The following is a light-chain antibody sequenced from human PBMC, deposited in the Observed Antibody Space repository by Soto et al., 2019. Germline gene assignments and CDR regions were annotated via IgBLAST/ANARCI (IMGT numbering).Light chain of an antibody. CDR3: PQYGRSSWT. Sequence: EIVLTQSPGTLSLSPGERATLSCRASQSVSISYLAWYQQKSGQAPRLLIYGASNRATGIPDRFSGSGSGTDFTLTISRLEPEDFAMYYCPQYGRSSWTFGQGTKVDIK. CDR1: QSVSISY. V-gene: IGKV3-20*01. J-gene: IGKJ1*01. CDR2: GAS.